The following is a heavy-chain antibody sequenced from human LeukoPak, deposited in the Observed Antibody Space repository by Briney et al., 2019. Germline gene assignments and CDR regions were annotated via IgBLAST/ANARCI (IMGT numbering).Heavy chain of an antibody. Sequence: GGSLRLSCTVSGFTVSTNSMSWVRQAPGKGLEWVSFIYSDNTHYSHAVKGRFTISRYNSKNTLYLQMNSLRAEDTDVYYCARRAGAYSHPYDYWGQGTLVTVSS. J-gene: IGHJ4*02. V-gene: IGHV3-53*01. D-gene: IGHD4/OR15-4a*01. CDR1: GFTVSTNS. CDR2: IYSDNT. CDR3: ARRAGAYSHPYDY.